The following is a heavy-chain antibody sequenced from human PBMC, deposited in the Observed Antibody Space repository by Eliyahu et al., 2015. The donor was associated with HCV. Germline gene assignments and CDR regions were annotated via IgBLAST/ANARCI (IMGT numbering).Heavy chain of an antibody. Sequence: QVQLEQSGAEVKKPGAXVXVSCKXSGYSFTXXXTHIHRVATGQGLGWIGGINPNTDGTHYPQKFQGRITVTRDTSISTAYMELRTLGSDDTAIYYCAKGRRTGPFDSWGQGTLVTVSS. V-gene: IGHV1/OR15-1*04. J-gene: IGHJ4*02. CDR2: INPNTDGT. CDR3: AKGRRTGPFDS. CDR1: GYSFTXXX. D-gene: IGHD3/OR15-3a*01.